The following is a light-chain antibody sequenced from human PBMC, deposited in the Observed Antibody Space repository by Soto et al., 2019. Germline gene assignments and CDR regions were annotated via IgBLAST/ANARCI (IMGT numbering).Light chain of an antibody. CDR2: DNN. CDR3: GTWDSSLSAGV. CDR1: SSNIGNNY. Sequence: QAVVTQPPSVSAAPGQKVTISCSGSSSNIGNNYVSWYQQLPGTAPKLLIYDNNKRPSGIPDRCSGSKSGTSATLGITGLQTGDEADYYCGTWDSSLSAGVFGGGTKVTVL. J-gene: IGLJ2*01. V-gene: IGLV1-51*01.